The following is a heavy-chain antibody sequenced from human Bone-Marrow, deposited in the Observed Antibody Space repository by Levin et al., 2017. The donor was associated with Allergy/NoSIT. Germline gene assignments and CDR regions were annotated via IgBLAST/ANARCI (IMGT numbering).Heavy chain of an antibody. J-gene: IGHJ4*02. CDR3: ASQRGTTVLFDY. CDR2: IYYTGST. Sequence: ASETLSLTCTVSGGSISSSTYFWGWVRQPPGKGLEWVGSIYYTGSTFNNPSLKSRVTISVDTSKNQFSLKLSSVTAADTAVYFCASQRGTTVLFDYWGQGTLVTVSS. D-gene: IGHD4-17*01. V-gene: IGHV4-39*01. CDR1: GGSISSSTYF.